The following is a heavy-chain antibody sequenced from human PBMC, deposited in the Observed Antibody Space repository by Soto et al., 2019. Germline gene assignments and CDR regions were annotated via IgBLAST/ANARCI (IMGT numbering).Heavy chain of an antibody. CDR1: GGSFSGYY. CDR2: INHSGST. Sequence: SETLSLTCAVYGGSFSGYYWSWIRQPPGKGLEWIGEINHSGSTNYNPSLKSRVTISVDTSKNQFSLKLSSVTAADTAVYYCERGSDYGDPPWYFDYWGQGTLVNVSS. CDR3: ERGSDYGDPPWYFDY. J-gene: IGHJ4*02. V-gene: IGHV4-34*01. D-gene: IGHD4-17*01.